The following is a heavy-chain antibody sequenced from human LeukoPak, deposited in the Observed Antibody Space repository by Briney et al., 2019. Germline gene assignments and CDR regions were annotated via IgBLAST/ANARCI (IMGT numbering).Heavy chain of an antibody. V-gene: IGHV3-9*01. CDR1: GFTFDDYA. CDR3: ARDGAGEWLSSLNWFDP. D-gene: IGHD3-3*01. CDR2: ISWNSGSI. J-gene: IGHJ5*02. Sequence: GRSLRLSCAASGFTFDDYAMHWVRQAPGKGLEWVSGISWNSGSIGYADSVKGRFTISRDNAKNSLYLQMNSLRAEDTAVYYCARDGAGEWLSSLNWFDPWGQGTLVTVSS.